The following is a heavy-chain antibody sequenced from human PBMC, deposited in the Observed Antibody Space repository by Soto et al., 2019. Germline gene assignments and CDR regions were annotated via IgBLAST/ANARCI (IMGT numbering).Heavy chain of an antibody. D-gene: IGHD4-17*01. J-gene: IGHJ4*02. CDR2: IIPIFGTA. V-gene: IGHV1-69*01. CDR1: GGTFSSYA. Sequence: QVQLVQSGAEVKKPGSSVKVSCKASGGTFSSYAISWVRQAPGQGLEWMGGIIPIFGTANYAQKFQGRVTITADESTSTAYMELSSLRSEDTAVYYSARPLDPTTVTTPFDYWGQGTLVTVSS. CDR3: ARPLDPTTVTTPFDY.